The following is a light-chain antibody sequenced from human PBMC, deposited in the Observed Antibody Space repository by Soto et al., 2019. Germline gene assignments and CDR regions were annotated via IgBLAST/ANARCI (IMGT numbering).Light chain of an antibody. CDR1: SSDVGTYNP. CDR3: CSYGGSITWV. Sequence: QSVLTQPASVSGSPGQSITISGTGTSSDVGTYNPVSRYQQYPGKVHKVMIYEVNKRPSGVSNRFSGSKSCNTASLTISGLQAEDEADYYCCSYGGSITWVVGGGTQLTVL. V-gene: IGLV2-23*02. J-gene: IGLJ3*02. CDR2: EVN.